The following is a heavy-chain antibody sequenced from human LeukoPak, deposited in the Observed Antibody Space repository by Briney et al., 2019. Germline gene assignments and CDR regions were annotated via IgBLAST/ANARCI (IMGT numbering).Heavy chain of an antibody. CDR3: AKEYKFDY. CDR1: GFTFSSYG. Sequence: GRSLRLSCAASGFTFSSYGMHWVRQAPGKGLEWVAVISYDGSNKYYADSVKGRFTISRDNSKNTLYLQMNSLRAEDTAVYYCAKEYKFDYWGQGTLVTVSS. CDR2: ISYDGSNK. D-gene: IGHD1-1*01. V-gene: IGHV3-30*18. J-gene: IGHJ4*02.